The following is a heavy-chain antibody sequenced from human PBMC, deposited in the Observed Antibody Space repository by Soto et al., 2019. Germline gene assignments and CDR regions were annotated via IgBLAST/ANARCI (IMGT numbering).Heavy chain of an antibody. CDR2: INPNSGGT. Sequence: GASVKVSCKASGYTFTGYYMHWVRQAPGQGLEWMGWINPNSGGTNYAQKFQGWVTMTRDTSISTAYMELSRLRSDDTAVYYCARAVPGIAAAIDYWGQGTLVTVSS. J-gene: IGHJ4*02. D-gene: IGHD6-13*01. V-gene: IGHV1-2*04. CDR1: GYTFTGYY. CDR3: ARAVPGIAAAIDY.